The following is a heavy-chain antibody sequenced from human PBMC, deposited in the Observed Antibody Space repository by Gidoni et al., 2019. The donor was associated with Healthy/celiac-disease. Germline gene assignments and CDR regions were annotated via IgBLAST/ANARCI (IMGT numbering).Heavy chain of an antibody. Sequence: VQLVQSGAEVKKPGESLRISCKGSGYSFTSYWISWVRQMPGKGLEWMGRIDPSDSYTNYSPSFQGHVTISADKSISTAYLQWSSLKASDTAMYYCARRAYSSSWGLPPPFDYWGQGTLVTVSS. J-gene: IGHJ4*02. CDR1: GYSFTSYW. CDR2: IDPSDSYT. D-gene: IGHD6-13*01. V-gene: IGHV5-10-1*03. CDR3: ARRAYSSSWGLPPPFDY.